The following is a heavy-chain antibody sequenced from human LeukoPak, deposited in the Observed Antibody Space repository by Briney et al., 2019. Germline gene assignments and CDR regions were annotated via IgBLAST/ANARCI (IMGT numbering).Heavy chain of an antibody. CDR2: IRYDGSNK. Sequence: GGSLRLSCGASGFTFSNYGMHWVRQAPGKGVEWVAFIRYDGSNKDYADSVKGRFTISRDNSKNTLYLQMNSLRAEDTAVYYCSRDSESWTETCPRFDYWGQGTLVTVS. V-gene: IGHV3-30*02. CDR1: GFTFSNYG. D-gene: IGHD1-26*01. J-gene: IGHJ4*02. CDR3: SRDSESWTETCPRFDY.